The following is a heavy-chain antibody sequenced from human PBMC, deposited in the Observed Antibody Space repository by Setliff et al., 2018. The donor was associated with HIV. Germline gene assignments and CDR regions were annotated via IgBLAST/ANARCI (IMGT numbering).Heavy chain of an antibody. CDR2: ISASKGNT. D-gene: IGHD3-3*01. CDR1: GSNFTSNG. J-gene: IGHJ6*03. CDR3: ARDQGFWSGFTYNYYMDV. V-gene: IGHV1-18*01. Sequence: GASVKVSCKASGSNFTSNGISWVRQAPGQGLEWMGRISASKGNTKYTQDFQGRVTMTTDTSTSTVYMELRSLRSDDTAVYYCARDQGFWSGFTYNYYMDVWGKGTTVTVSS.